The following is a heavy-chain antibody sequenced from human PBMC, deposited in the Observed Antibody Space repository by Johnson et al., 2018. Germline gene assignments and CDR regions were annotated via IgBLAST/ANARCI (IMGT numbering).Heavy chain of an antibody. CDR3: ARARRPYGDYLEYFQP. CDR1: GFTFSSYG. Sequence: QVQLVQSGGGVVQPGRSLRLSCAASGFTFSSYGMHWVRQAPGKGLEWVAVIWYDGSNKYYADSVKGRFTSSRDNSKNTLYLQMNSLRAGETAVDSFARARRPYGDYLEYFQPWGQGTLVTVSS. J-gene: IGHJ1*01. CDR2: IWYDGSNK. V-gene: IGHV3-33*01. D-gene: IGHD4-17*01.